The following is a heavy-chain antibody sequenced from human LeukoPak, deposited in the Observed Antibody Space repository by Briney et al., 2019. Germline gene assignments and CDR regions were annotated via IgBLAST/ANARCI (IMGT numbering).Heavy chain of an antibody. J-gene: IGHJ6*03. CDR1: GYTFTSYY. Sequence: GASVKVSCKASGYTFTSYYMHWVRQAPGQGLEWMGIINPSGGSTSYAQKFQGRVTITADKSTNIAYMELSSLRSEDMAVYYCARGSPGHDIPYYYYYMDVWGKGTTVTVSS. V-gene: IGHV1-46*01. CDR3: ARGSPGHDIPYYYYYMDV. D-gene: IGHD3-9*01. CDR2: INPSGGST.